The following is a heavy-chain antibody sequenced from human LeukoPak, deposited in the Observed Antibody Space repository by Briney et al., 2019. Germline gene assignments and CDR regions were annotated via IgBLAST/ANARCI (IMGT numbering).Heavy chain of an antibody. V-gene: IGHV3-33*08. D-gene: IGHD1-26*01. CDR2: IWYDGTNK. J-gene: IGHJ4*02. Sequence: PGGSLRLSCAASGFTFSGYWMHWVRQAPGKGLEWVAVIWYDGTNKYYADSVKGRFTISRDNSKNTLYLQMNSLRAEDTAVYYCARGVGGSYLFDYWGQGTLVTVSS. CDR1: GFTFSGYW. CDR3: ARGVGGSYLFDY.